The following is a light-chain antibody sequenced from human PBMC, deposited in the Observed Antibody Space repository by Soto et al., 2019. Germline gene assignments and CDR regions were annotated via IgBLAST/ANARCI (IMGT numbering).Light chain of an antibody. V-gene: IGKV3-11*01. CDR3: QQRSYLIT. Sequence: EIVLTQSPATLSLSPGERATLSCRASQSVSRYLAWYQQKPGQAPRLLIYGASNRAAGIPARFSGSGSGTDFTLTISSLEPEDFAVYYCQQRSYLITFGQGTRLEI. CDR2: GAS. CDR1: QSVSRY. J-gene: IGKJ5*01.